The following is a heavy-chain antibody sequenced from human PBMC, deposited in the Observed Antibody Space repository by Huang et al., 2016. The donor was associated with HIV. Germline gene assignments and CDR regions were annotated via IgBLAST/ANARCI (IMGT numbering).Heavy chain of an antibody. CDR2: IFPDDSDT. CDR3: ARRFSSSSGYFDY. J-gene: IGHJ4*02. V-gene: IGHV5-51*01. Sequence: VQLVQSGAEVKKPGESLKISCKGSGYSFSSYWIAWVRQMPGKGLEWMGSIFPDDSDTTYGPSFEGQVTISADKSIGTAYLQWSSLKASDTAMYYCARRFSSSSGYFDYWGQGSLVTVSS. D-gene: IGHD6-6*01. CDR1: GYSFSSYW.